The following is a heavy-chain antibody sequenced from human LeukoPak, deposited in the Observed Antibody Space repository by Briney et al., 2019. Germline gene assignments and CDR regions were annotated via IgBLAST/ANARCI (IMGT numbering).Heavy chain of an antibody. CDR2: IYYSGST. D-gene: IGHD3-3*01. CDR3: ARLTFHYDFWSGYYEHNWFDP. J-gene: IGHJ5*02. CDR1: GGSISSYY. Sequence: SETLSLTCTVSGGSISSYYWSWIRQPPGKGLEWIGYIYYSGSTNYNPSLKSRVTISVDTSKNQFSLKLSSVTAADTAVYYCARLTFHYDFWSGYYEHNWFDPWGQGTLVTVSS. V-gene: IGHV4-59*08.